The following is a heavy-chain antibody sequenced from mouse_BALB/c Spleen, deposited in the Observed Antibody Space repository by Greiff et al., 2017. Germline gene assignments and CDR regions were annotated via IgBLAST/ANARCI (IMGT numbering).Heavy chain of an antibody. CDR1: GFTFSSYA. Sequence: EVKLVESGGGLVKPGGSLKLSCAASGFTFSSYAMSWVRQTPEKRLEWVATISSGGSYTYYPDSVKGRFTISRDNAKNTLYLQMSSLRSEDTAMYYCARRKDGYSDYWGQGTTLTVSS. D-gene: IGHD2-3*01. CDR3: ARRKDGYSDY. V-gene: IGHV5-9-3*01. J-gene: IGHJ2*01. CDR2: ISSGGSYT.